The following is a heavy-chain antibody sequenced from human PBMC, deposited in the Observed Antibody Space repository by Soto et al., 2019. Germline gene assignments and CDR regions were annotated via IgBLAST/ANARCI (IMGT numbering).Heavy chain of an antibody. CDR2: ISYDGSNK. CDR1: GFTFSSYG. Sequence: ESGGGVVQPGRSLRLSCAASGFTFSSYGMHWVRQAPGKGLEWVAVISYDGSNKYYADSVKGRFTISRDNSKNTLYLQMNSLRAEDTAVYYCAKDRITMVRGGEGYFDYWGQGTLVTVSS. D-gene: IGHD3-10*01. CDR3: AKDRITMVRGGEGYFDY. J-gene: IGHJ4*02. V-gene: IGHV3-30*18.